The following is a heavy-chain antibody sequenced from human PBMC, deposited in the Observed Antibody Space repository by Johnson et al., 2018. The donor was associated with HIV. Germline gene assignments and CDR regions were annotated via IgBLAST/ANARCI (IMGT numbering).Heavy chain of an antibody. J-gene: IGHJ3*02. V-gene: IGHV3-11*04. Sequence: QVQLVESGGGLVKPGGSLRLSCAASGFSFSDYYMSWIRQAPGKGPEWVSYISSSGSKVYYADSVKGRFTISRDNAKNSLYLQMNSLRAEDTAMYYCARDGTETGPDDAFDIWGQGTMVTVSS. CDR1: GFSFSDYY. CDR3: ARDGTETGPDDAFDI. CDR2: ISSSGSKV. D-gene: IGHD1-1*01.